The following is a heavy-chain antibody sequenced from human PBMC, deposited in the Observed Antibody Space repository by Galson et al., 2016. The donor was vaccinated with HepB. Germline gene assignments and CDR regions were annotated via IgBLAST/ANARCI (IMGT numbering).Heavy chain of an antibody. CDR3: AGYEVVSFDY. Sequence: TLSLTCTVSGGSISSRGYYWSWIRRNQGKGLERIGYIYNSGGTYYNPSLQGRLTISLDTSKNHFSLKLDSVTAADSAVYYGAGYEVVSFDYWGQGTLVTVSS. CDR1: GGSISSRGYY. CDR2: IYNSGGT. V-gene: IGHV4-31*03. J-gene: IGHJ4*02. D-gene: IGHD2-15*01.